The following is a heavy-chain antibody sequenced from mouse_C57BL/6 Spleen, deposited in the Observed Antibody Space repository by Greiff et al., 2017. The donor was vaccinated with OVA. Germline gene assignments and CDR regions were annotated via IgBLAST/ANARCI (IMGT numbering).Heavy chain of an antibody. CDR2: IDPSDSYT. D-gene: IGHD1-1*01. V-gene: IGHV1-50*01. CDR1: GYTFTSYW. J-gene: IGHJ1*03. CDR3: TRRDSFSYDSSYGYFDG. Sequence: QVQLQQPGAELVKPGASVKLSCKASGYTFTSYWMQWVKQRPGQGLEWIGEIDPSDSYTNYNQKFKGTATLTVDKSSSTTYMQLSSLTSEDSAVYYCTRRDSFSYDSSYGYFDGWGTGTTVTVSS.